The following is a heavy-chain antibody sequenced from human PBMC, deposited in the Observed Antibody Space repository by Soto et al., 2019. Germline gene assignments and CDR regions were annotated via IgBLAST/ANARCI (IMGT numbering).Heavy chain of an antibody. CDR2: IFSNDEK. CDR3: ARIVTGTTSIFDY. J-gene: IGHJ4*02. Sequence: GSGPTLVNPAETLTLTCTVSGFSLSNARMGVSWIRQPPGKALEWLAHIFSNDEKSYSTSLKSRLTISKDTSKSQVVLTMTNMDPVDTATYYCARIVTGTTSIFDYWGQGTLVTVSS. V-gene: IGHV2-26*01. CDR1: GFSLSNARMG. D-gene: IGHD1-7*01.